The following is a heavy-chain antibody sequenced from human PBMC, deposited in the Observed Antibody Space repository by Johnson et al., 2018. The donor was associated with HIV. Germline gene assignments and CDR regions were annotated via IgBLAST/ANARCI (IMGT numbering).Heavy chain of an antibody. Sequence: QVQLVESGGGVVQPGRSLRLSCAASGFTFSSYAMHWVRQAPGKGLEWVAVISYDGSNKYYADSVKGRFTVSRDNSKNTLYLQMNSLRGEDTAVYYCARDRKQLLDAFDIWGQGTMVTVSS. CDR3: ARDRKQLLDAFDI. J-gene: IGHJ3*02. D-gene: IGHD6-13*01. CDR2: ISYDGSNK. V-gene: IGHV3-30*04. CDR1: GFTFSSYA.